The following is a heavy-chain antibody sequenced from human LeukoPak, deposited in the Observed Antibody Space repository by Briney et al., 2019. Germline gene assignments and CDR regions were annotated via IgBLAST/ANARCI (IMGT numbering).Heavy chain of an antibody. CDR2: VYYSGST. CDR3: ARDRGDGYDYFWDY. Sequence: SETLSLTCTVSGGSISNYYWSWIRQPPGKGLDWIGYVYYSGSTNYNPSLKSRVTISVDTSKNQFSLKLSSVTAADTAVYYCARDRGDGYDYFWDYWGQGTLVTVSS. J-gene: IGHJ4*02. CDR1: GGSISNYY. V-gene: IGHV4-59*01. D-gene: IGHD5-12*01.